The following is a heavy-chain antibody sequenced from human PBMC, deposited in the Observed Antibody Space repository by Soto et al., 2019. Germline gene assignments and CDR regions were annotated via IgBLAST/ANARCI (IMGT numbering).Heavy chain of an antibody. CDR1: GFTFSSYS. CDR3: ARDGVSSSWKPFDY. Sequence: GGSLRLSCAASGFTFSSYSMNWVRQAPGKGLEWVSYISSSSSTIYYADSVKGRFTISGDNAKNSLYLQMNSLRAEDTAVYYCARDGVSSSWKPFDYWGQGTLVTVSS. D-gene: IGHD6-13*01. J-gene: IGHJ4*02. V-gene: IGHV3-48*01. CDR2: ISSSSSTI.